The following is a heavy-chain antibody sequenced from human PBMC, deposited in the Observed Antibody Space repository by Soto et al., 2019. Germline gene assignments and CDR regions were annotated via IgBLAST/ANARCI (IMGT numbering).Heavy chain of an antibody. CDR3: ARDPRREFYFDY. CDR2: INPNSGAT. Sequence: ASVKVSCKASGYTFTDYYLHWVRQAPGQGLEWMGWINPNSGATNHADKFEGRVTMTRDTSVSKAYMELSSLTSDDTAVYFCARDPRREFYFDYWGQGNLVTVSS. CDR1: GYTFTDYY. J-gene: IGHJ4*02. V-gene: IGHV1-2*02.